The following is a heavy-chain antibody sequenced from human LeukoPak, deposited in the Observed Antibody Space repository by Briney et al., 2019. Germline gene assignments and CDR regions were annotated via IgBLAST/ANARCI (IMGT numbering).Heavy chain of an antibody. J-gene: IGHJ4*02. CDR2: ISADGSVT. D-gene: IGHD2-15*01. V-gene: IGHV3-74*01. Sequence: GGSLRLSCADSGFTFSRYWMHWVRQTPGKGLVWVSCISADGSVTRYADSVKGRFTISRDNSKNTLFLQMDSLRVEGTAVYFCVKNAREGGAFYDYWGQGIPVTVSS. CDR1: GFTFSRYW. CDR3: VKNAREGGAFYDY.